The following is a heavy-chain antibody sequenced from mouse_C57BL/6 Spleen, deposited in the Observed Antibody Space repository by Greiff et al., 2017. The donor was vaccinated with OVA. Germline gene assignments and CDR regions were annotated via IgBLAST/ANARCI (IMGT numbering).Heavy chain of an antibody. Sequence: VQLQQSGAELARPGASVKMSCKASGYTFTSYTMHWVKQRPGQGLEWIGYINPSSGYTKYNQKFKDKATLTADKSSSTAYMQLSSLTSEDSAVYYCARWSYYSNYDYFDYWGQGTTLTVSS. V-gene: IGHV1-4*01. CDR2: INPSSGYT. J-gene: IGHJ2*01. CDR3: ARWSYYSNYDYFDY. D-gene: IGHD2-5*01. CDR1: GYTFTSYT.